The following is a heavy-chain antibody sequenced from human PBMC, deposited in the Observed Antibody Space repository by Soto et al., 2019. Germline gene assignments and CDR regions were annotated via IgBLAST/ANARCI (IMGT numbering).Heavy chain of an antibody. CDR2: IIPMLGMA. D-gene: IGHD3-10*01. V-gene: IGHV1-69*02. CDR1: GDTFSRYS. CDR3: ATSYGSGSAHFDY. Sequence: QVQLVQSGAEVKKPGSSVKVSCTASGDTFSRYSLSWVRQAPGQGPEWMGRIIPMLGMADYAQKFQGRVSITVDKSTSTVYMFLSSLRSEDTAVYYCATSYGSGSAHFDYWGQGSLVTVSS. J-gene: IGHJ4*02.